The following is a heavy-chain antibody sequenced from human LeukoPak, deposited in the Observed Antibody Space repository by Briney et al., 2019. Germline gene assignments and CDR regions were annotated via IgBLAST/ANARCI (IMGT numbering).Heavy chain of an antibody. CDR3: ARGRVSSSTWYSTYYYYFYMDV. CDR1: DDSITMYY. CDR2: VDHTGST. Sequence: SETLSLTCSVSDDSITMYYWTWIRQPPGKGLEWIGYVDHTGSTNFNPSLNGRVSISRNTTKNLFSLRLRSVTAADTAVYFCARGRVSSSTWYSTYYYYFYMDVWGKGTTVTVSS. D-gene: IGHD1-1*01. V-gene: IGHV4-59*01. J-gene: IGHJ6*03.